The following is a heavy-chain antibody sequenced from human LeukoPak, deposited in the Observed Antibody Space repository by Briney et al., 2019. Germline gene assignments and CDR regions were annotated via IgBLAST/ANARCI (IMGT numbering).Heavy chain of an antibody. J-gene: IGHJ4*02. D-gene: IGHD3-16*01. CDR2: IHCSRTLT. V-gene: IGHV4-39*01. CDR3: AAGGDSAKAGY. CDR1: GASISSGRYY. Sequence: PSETLSLTCAVSGASISSGRYYWGWFRQPPGKGLEWSGTIHCSRTLTFYNPSLESRVTILADTSKNQSSLKLSSLTAADTALYYCAAGGDSAKAGYWGQGTLVAVSS.